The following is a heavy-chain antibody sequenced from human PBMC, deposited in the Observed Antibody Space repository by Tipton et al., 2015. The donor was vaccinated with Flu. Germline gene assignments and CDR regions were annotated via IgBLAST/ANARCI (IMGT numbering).Heavy chain of an antibody. CDR3: ARQRSYAFDI. CDR2: INSDGSSI. CDR1: GFTFSSYY. D-gene: IGHD2-15*01. J-gene: IGHJ3*02. V-gene: IGHV3-74*01. Sequence: GSLRLSCAASGFTFSSYYMHWVRQAPGKGLVWVSRINSDGSSITYADSVKGRFTVSRDNAENTLYLQMNSLRAEDTAVYYCARQRSYAFDIWGQGTMVTVSS.